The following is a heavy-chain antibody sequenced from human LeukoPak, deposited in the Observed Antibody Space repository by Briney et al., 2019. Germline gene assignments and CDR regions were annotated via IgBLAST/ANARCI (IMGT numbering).Heavy chain of an antibody. CDR3: AKDLYPSSSGWLWRENFDY. D-gene: IGHD6-19*01. V-gene: IGHV3-30*18. Sequence: GGSLRLSCAASGFTFSSYGMHWVRQAPGKGLEWVAVISYDGSNKYYADSVKGRFTISRDNSKNTLYLQMSSLRAEDTAVYYCAKDLYPSSSGWLWRENFDYWGQGTLVTVSS. CDR1: GFTFSSYG. CDR2: ISYDGSNK. J-gene: IGHJ4*02.